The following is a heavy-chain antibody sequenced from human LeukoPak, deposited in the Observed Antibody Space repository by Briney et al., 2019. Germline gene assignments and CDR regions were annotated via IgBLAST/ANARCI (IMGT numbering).Heavy chain of an antibody. D-gene: IGHD2-2*01. J-gene: IGHJ4*02. V-gene: IGHV3-72*01. CDR3: ARRSNTYYTFDY. Sequence: GGSLRLSCAASGFTFSDHYMDWVRQAPGKGLEWLARSKDKAKSYSTEHAASVKGRFTISRDNSKNSLYLQMNSLKTEDMAVYYCARRSNTYYTFDYWGQGTLVTVSS. CDR1: GFTFSDHY. CDR2: SKDKAKSYST.